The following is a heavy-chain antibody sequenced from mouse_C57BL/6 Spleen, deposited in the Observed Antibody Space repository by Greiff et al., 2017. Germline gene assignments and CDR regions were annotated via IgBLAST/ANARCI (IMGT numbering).Heavy chain of an antibody. V-gene: IGHV5-6*01. J-gene: IGHJ2*01. D-gene: IGHD3-2*02. CDR2: ISSGGSYT. CDR1: GFTFSSYG. CDR3: AGSSGYFDY. Sequence: EVKLQESGGDLVKPGGSLKLSCAASGFTFSSYGMSWVRQTPDKRLEWVATISSGGSYTYYPDSVKGRFTISRDNAKNTLYLQMSSLKSEDTAMYYCAGSSGYFDYWGQGTTLTVSS.